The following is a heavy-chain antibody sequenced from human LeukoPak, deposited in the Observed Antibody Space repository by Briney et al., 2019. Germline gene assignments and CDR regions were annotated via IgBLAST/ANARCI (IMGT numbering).Heavy chain of an antibody. CDR3: ARHINLGWGFDY. D-gene: IGHD6-19*01. V-gene: IGHV4-59*08. CDR1: GGSISSYY. Sequence: SETLSLTCTVSGGSISSYYWSWIRQPPGKGLEWIGYIYYSGSTNYNPSLKSRVTISVDTSKNQFSLKLSSVTAADTAVYYCARHINLGWGFDYWGQGTLVTVSS. CDR2: IYYSGST. J-gene: IGHJ4*02.